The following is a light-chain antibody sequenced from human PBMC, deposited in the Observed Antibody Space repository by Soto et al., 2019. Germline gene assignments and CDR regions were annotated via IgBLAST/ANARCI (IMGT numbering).Light chain of an antibody. CDR2: AAS. CDR1: QGLTSW. V-gene: IGKV1-12*01. Sequence: DIQMAQSPSSVSASVGDRVTITCRASQGLTSWLAWYQQKPGKAPKLLIYAASTLRSGVPSRFSGGGSGTDFTLTISSLQPEDFATYYCQQATISQLTFGGGTKVDIK. CDR3: QQATISQLT. J-gene: IGKJ4*01.